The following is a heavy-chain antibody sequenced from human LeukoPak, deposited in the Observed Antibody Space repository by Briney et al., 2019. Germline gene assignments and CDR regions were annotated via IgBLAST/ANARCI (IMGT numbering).Heavy chain of an antibody. D-gene: IGHD3-22*01. CDR1: GFTFSSYS. Sequence: PGGSLRLSCAASGFTFSSYSMNWVRQAPGKGLEWVSSISSSSSYIYYADSVKGRFTISRDNAKNSLYLQMNSQRAEDTAVYYCATRPTRITTPEWVDYWGQGTLVTVSS. CDR3: ATRPTRITTPEWVDY. CDR2: ISSSSSYI. V-gene: IGHV3-21*01. J-gene: IGHJ4*02.